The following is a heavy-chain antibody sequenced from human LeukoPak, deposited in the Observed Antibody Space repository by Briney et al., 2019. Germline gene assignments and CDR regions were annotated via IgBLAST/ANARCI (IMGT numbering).Heavy chain of an antibody. J-gene: IGHJ3*02. CDR3: ARDSFWVTTFYAFDI. D-gene: IGHD4-17*01. V-gene: IGHV1-18*01. CDR2: ISAYNGNT. Sequence: GATVKVSCKASGYTFTSYGISWVRQAPGQGLEWMGWISAYNGNTNYAQKFQGRVTMTRDTSISTAYMELSRLRSDDTAVYYCARDSFWVTTFYAFDIWGQGTMVTVSS. CDR1: GYTFTSYG.